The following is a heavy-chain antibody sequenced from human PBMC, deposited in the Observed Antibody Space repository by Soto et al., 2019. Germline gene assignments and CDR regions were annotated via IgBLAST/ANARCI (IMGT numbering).Heavy chain of an antibody. Sequence: ASVKVSCKASVYTFTSYDINWVRQATGQGLEWMGWMNPNSGNTGYAQKFQGRVTMTRNTSISTAYMELSSLRSEDTAVYYCARVTGYYYGSGSYPYGMDVWGQGTTVTVSS. CDR3: ARVTGYYYGSGSYPYGMDV. V-gene: IGHV1-8*01. CDR2: MNPNSGNT. J-gene: IGHJ6*02. D-gene: IGHD3-10*01. CDR1: VYTFTSYD.